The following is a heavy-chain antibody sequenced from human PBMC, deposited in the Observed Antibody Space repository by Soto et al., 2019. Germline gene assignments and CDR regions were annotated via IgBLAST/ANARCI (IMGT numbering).Heavy chain of an antibody. CDR2: ISYDGSNR. D-gene: IGHD3-3*01. Sequence: QVQLVESGGGVVQPGRSLRLSCAASGFTFETSGMHWVRQAPGKGLEWVAVISYDGSNRYYSDSVRGRFTISRDNSKNTLYLQVNSLRAEDTAVYYCTKDSVFWRGYDGMDVWRQGTTVTVSS. CDR1: GFTFETSG. V-gene: IGHV3-30*18. CDR3: TKDSVFWRGYDGMDV. J-gene: IGHJ6*02.